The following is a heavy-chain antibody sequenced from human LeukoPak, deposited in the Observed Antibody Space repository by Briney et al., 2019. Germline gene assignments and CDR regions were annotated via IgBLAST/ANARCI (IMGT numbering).Heavy chain of an antibody. J-gene: IGHJ4*02. Sequence: SETLSLTCTVSGVSISSYYWSWIRQPPGKGLEWIGYIYYSGSTNYNPSLKSRVTISVDTSKNQFSLKLSSVTAADTAVYYCARLEGGTSCYDYWGQGNLVTVSS. V-gene: IGHV4-59*08. CDR2: IYYSGST. CDR1: GVSISSYY. D-gene: IGHD2-2*01. CDR3: ARLEGGTSCYDY.